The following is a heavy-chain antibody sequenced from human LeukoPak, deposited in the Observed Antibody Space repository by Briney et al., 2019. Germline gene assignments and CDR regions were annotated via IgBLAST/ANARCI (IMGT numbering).Heavy chain of an antibody. V-gene: IGHV3-73*01. CDR3: TGHSSANGDYYFDS. D-gene: IGHD4-17*01. Sequence: GGSLKLSCAASGFIFSDSAMHWVRQASGKGLEWVGRIRSKANSFATSYGETVKGRFTVSRDDSKDTAYLQMNSLKTEDTAVYYCTGHSSANGDYYFDSWGQGTPVTVSS. J-gene: IGHJ4*02. CDR1: GFIFSDSA. CDR2: IRSKANSFAT.